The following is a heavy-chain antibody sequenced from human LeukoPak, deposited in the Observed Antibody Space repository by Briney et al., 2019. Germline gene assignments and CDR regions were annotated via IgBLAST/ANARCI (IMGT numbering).Heavy chain of an antibody. Sequence: PGGSLRLSCAASGFTFSNYWMHWVRQAPGKGLVWGSRINTDGSSTDYADSVKGRFTISRDNAKNTLYLQMNSLRAEDTAVYYCARDLDGYRSGNGAWGQGTLVTVSS. CDR3: ARDLDGYRSGNGA. J-gene: IGHJ5*02. D-gene: IGHD5-12*01. V-gene: IGHV3-74*01. CDR1: GFTFSNYW. CDR2: INTDGSST.